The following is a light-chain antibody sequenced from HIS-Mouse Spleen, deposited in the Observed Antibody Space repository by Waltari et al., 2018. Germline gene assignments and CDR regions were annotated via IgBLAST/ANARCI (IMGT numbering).Light chain of an antibody. J-gene: IGLJ2*01. CDR2: EDN. V-gene: IGLV6-57*02. Sequence: NFMLTQPHSVSESPGKTVTIPCTGSSGSIASNYVQWYQQRPGSAPTTVIYEDNQRPSGVPDRFSGSIDSSSNSASLTISGLKTEDEADYYCQSYDSSNHVVFGGGTKLTVL. CDR3: QSYDSSNHVV. CDR1: SGSIASNY.